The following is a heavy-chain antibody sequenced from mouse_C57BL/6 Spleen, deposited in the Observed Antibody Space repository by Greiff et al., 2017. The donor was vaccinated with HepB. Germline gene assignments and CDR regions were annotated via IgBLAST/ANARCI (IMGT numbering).Heavy chain of an antibody. D-gene: IGHD2-3*01. J-gene: IGHJ4*01. CDR1: GFTFSDYG. V-gene: IGHV5-17*01. Sequence: LVESGGGLVKPGGSLKLSCAASGFTFSDYGMHWVRQAPEKGLEWVAYISSGSSTIYYADTVKGRFTISRDNAKNTLFLQMTSLRSEDTAMYYCARGYEAAMDYWGQGTSVTVSS. CDR2: ISSGSSTI. CDR3: ARGYEAAMDY.